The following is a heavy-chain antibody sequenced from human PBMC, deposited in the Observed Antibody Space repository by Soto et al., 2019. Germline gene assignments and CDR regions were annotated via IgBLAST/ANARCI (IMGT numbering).Heavy chain of an antibody. V-gene: IGHV3-9*01. CDR1: GFTFDDYA. Sequence: QPGGSLRLSCAASGFTFDDYAMHWVRQAPGKGLEWVSGISWTSGSIGYADSVKGRFTISRDNAKNSLYLQMNSLRAEDTALYYCAKDIVHLGCGGSRCYSGNFDYWGQGTLVTVSS. CDR2: ISWTSGSI. J-gene: IGHJ4*02. D-gene: IGHD2-15*01. CDR3: AKDIVHLGCGGSRCYSGNFDY.